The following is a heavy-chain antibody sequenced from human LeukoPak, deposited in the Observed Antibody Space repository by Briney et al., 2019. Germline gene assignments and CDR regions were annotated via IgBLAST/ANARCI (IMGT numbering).Heavy chain of an antibody. CDR3: ARTRDYSKYELGP. D-gene: IGHD4-11*01. CDR2: IYHDGNT. V-gene: IGHV4-38-2*02. CDR1: GYSISSGYY. Sequence: PSETLSLTCSVSGYSISSGYYWGWIRQPPGKGLEWIGNIYHDGNTYYNPSLKSRVTISVDTSENQFSLKLSSVTAVDTAVYYCARTRDYSKYELGPWGQGTLVTVSS. J-gene: IGHJ5*02.